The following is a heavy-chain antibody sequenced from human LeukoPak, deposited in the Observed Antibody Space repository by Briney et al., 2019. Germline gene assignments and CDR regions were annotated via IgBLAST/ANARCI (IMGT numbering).Heavy chain of an antibody. J-gene: IGHJ4*02. Sequence: GESLEISFKGSGYRFTSYWIGWVRPMPGKGLELMGIIYPGDSDTRYSPSFQGQVTVSADKSTSTAYLQWSSLKASDTAMYYCARHEDSTSFDYWGQGALVTVSS. CDR1: GYRFTSYW. CDR3: ARHEDSTSFDY. CDR2: IYPGDSDT. D-gene: IGHD2-21*01. V-gene: IGHV5-51*01.